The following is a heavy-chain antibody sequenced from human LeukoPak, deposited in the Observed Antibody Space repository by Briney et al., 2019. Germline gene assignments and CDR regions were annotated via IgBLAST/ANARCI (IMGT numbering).Heavy chain of an antibody. J-gene: IGHJ4*02. D-gene: IGHD2-2*01. CDR3: ARADLGPAAYYFDY. V-gene: IGHV1-69*05. Sequence: SSVKVSCKPSGGTFISCAIRWVRQAPAQGLEGMEGIIPIFGTANYAQKFQGRVTITTDESTSTAYMELSSLRSEDTAVYYCARADLGPAAYYFDYWGQGTLVTVSS. CDR1: GGTFISCA. CDR2: IIPIFGTA.